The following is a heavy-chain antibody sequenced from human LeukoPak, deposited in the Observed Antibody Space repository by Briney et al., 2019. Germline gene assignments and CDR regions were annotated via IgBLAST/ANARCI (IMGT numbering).Heavy chain of an antibody. CDR3: AKDVDPFGSGSYVEGFDY. Sequence: PGGSLRLSCAASGFTFSSYGMHWVRQAPGKGLEWVAVISHDGTNQYYADSVKGRFTISRDNAKNTLYVQMNSLRAEDTAVYYFAKDVDPFGSGSYVEGFDYWGQGTLVTVSS. CDR1: GFTFSSYG. J-gene: IGHJ4*02. V-gene: IGHV3-30*18. CDR2: ISHDGTNQ. D-gene: IGHD3-10*01.